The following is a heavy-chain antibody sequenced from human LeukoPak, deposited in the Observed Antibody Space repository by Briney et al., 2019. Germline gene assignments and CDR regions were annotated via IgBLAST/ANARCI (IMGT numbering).Heavy chain of an antibody. J-gene: IGHJ4*02. D-gene: IGHD3-16*02. CDR3: ARSAMITFGGVIVMRAFDY. V-gene: IGHV1-69*02. CDR1: GYTFTGYY. Sequence: GASVKVSCKASGYTFTGYYMHWVRQAPGQGLEWMGRIIPILGIANYAQKFQGRVTITADKSTSTAYVELSSLRSEDTAVYYCARSAMITFGGVIVMRAFDYWGQGTLVTVSS. CDR2: IIPILGIA.